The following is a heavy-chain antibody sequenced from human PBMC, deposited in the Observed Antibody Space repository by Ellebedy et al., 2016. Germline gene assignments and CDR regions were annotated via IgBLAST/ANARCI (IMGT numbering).Heavy chain of an antibody. V-gene: IGHV3-74*01. CDR2: IKGDGSIT. CDR1: GFTLSSYW. CDR3: VRDGDHWDFDF. Sequence: HTGGSLRLSCAASGFTLSSYWMHWVRQAPGKGLVWVSRIKGDGSITNYADSVEGRFTISRDNAKRTLYLQMDSLRAEDTAVYYCVRDGDHWDFDFWGQGTLVTVSS. J-gene: IGHJ4*02. D-gene: IGHD7-27*01.